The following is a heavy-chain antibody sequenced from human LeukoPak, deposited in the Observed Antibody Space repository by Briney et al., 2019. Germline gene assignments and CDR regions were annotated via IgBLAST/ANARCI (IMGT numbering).Heavy chain of an antibody. D-gene: IGHD6-13*01. Sequence: GGSLRLSCAASGFTFSSYSMNWVRQAPGKGLEWVSSISSSSSYIYYADSVKGRFTISRDNAKNSLYLQMNSLRAEDTAVYYCARVAVEAAAYDYWGQGTLVTVSS. CDR2: ISSSSSYI. CDR3: ARVAVEAAAYDY. J-gene: IGHJ4*02. CDR1: GFTFSSYS. V-gene: IGHV3-21*01.